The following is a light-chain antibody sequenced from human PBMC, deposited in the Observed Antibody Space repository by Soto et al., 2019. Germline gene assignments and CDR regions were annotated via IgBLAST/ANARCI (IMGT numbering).Light chain of an antibody. CDR2: DAS. CDR3: QQYNNWAIT. Sequence: EIVLTQSPVTLSLSPGERATLSCRASQSVSAYLAWFQQKAGQPPRLLIYDASDRASGVPPRFSGSGSGTDFTLTISRLEPEDFAVYYCQQYNNWAITFGQGTRLEIK. J-gene: IGKJ5*01. CDR1: QSVSAY. V-gene: IGKV3-11*01.